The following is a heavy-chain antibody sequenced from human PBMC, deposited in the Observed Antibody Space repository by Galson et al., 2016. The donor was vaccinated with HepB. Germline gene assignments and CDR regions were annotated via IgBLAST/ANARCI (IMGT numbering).Heavy chain of an antibody. Sequence: SVKVSCKASGYTFANYYIHWVRQAPGQGLEYLGIINPGAAGANYAPKFQGRITMTRDTSPSTVYMELSSLRSEDTALYYCAVGLAALYYFDYWGLGTLVTVSS. CDR3: AVGLAALYYFDY. CDR1: GYTFANYY. V-gene: IGHV1-46*01. CDR2: INPGAAGA. D-gene: IGHD6-19*01. J-gene: IGHJ4*02.